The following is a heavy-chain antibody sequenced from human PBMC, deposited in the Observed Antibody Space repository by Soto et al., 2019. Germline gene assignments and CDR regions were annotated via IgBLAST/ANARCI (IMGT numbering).Heavy chain of an antibody. D-gene: IGHD2-2*01. Sequence: QVQLVESGGGVVQPGRSLRLSCAASGFTFSSYAMHWVRQAPGKGLEWVAVISYDGRNKYYADSVKGRFTISRYNSKNTLYLQMNSLRAEDTAVYYCARDRGAGYCSSTSCYNYYYYYGMDVWGQGTTVTVSS. J-gene: IGHJ6*02. CDR3: ARDRGAGYCSSTSCYNYYYYYGMDV. CDR1: GFTFSSYA. V-gene: IGHV3-30*04. CDR2: ISYDGRNK.